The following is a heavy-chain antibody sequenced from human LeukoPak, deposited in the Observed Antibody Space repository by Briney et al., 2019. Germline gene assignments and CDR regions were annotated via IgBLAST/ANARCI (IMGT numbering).Heavy chain of an antibody. CDR1: GDSVSTNTAA. CDR3: ARGIPATGLDY. CDR2: TYYRSKWYN. V-gene: IGHV6-1*01. Sequence: SQTLSLTCAISGDSVSTNTAAWNWTRQSPSRGFEWLGRTYYRSKWYNDYAVSVKSRITINPDTSKNQFSLQLNSVTPEDTAVYYCARGIPATGLDYWGQGTLVTVSS. D-gene: IGHD6-13*01. J-gene: IGHJ4*02.